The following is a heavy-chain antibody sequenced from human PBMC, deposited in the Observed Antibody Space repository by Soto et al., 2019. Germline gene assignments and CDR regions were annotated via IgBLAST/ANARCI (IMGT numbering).Heavy chain of an antibody. CDR3: ARDNSVGWDYDILTGYYPVNYFDY. CDR1: GGTFSSYA. Sequence: SVKVSCKASGGTFSSYAISWVRQAPGQGLEWMGGIIPIFGTANYAQKFQGRVTITADESTSTAYMELSSLRSEDTAVYYCARDNSVGWDYDILTGYYPVNYFDYWGQGTLVTVSS. J-gene: IGHJ4*02. D-gene: IGHD3-9*01. CDR2: IIPIFGTA. V-gene: IGHV1-69*13.